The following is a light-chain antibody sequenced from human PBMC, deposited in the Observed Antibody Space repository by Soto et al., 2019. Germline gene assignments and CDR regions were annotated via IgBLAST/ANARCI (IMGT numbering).Light chain of an antibody. V-gene: IGLV1-44*01. Sequence: QSVLTQPPSASGTPGQRVTISCSGSSSNIGSNTVNWYQQLPGTAPKLLIYSNNQRPSGVPDRFSGSKSGTSVSLAISGLQSEDEADYYGAAWDDSLNGHVLFGGGTKVTVL. CDR3: AAWDDSLNGHVL. CDR1: SSNIGSNT. J-gene: IGLJ2*01. CDR2: SNN.